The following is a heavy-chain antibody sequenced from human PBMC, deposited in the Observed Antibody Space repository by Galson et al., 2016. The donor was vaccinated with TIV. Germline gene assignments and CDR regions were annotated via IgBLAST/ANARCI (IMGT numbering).Heavy chain of an antibody. Sequence: VKVSCKASGYTFTDYYMHWVQQAPGKGLEWMGLVDPEDGETIYAEKFQGRVTITADTSTDTAYMELSSLRSEDTAVCYCATGVGAAKYYYSYYMDVWGKGTTVTVSS. CDR3: ATGVGAAKYYYSYYMDV. V-gene: IGHV1-69-2*01. CDR1: GYTFTDYY. J-gene: IGHJ6*03. D-gene: IGHD1-26*01. CDR2: VDPEDGET.